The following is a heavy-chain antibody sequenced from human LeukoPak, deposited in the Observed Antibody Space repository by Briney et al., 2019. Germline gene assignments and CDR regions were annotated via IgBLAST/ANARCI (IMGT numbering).Heavy chain of an antibody. CDR3: ARRWYSSSADWFDP. J-gene: IGHJ5*02. CDR2: ISSSSSYI. D-gene: IGHD6-6*01. V-gene: IGHV3-21*01. CDR1: GFTFSRSA. Sequence: GGSLRLSCAASGFTFSRSAMSWVRQAPGKGLEWVSSISSSSSYIYYADSVKGRFTISRDNAKNSLYLQMNSLRAEDTAVYYCARRWYSSSADWFDPWGQGTLVTVSS.